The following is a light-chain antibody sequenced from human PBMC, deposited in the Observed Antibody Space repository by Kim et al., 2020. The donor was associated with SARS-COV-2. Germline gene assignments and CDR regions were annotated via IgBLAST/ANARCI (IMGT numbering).Light chain of an antibody. CDR3: QQYYTNPCA. CDR1: QTISTY. J-gene: IGKJ4*02. CDR2: AAS. V-gene: IGKV1-8*01. Sequence: ASIGDRVTITCRASQTISTYLDWYQQKPGKAPKLLIYAASSLQSDVPSRFSGNGSGTNFTLTISCLQSEDFATYYCQQYYTNPCAFGGGTKVDIK.